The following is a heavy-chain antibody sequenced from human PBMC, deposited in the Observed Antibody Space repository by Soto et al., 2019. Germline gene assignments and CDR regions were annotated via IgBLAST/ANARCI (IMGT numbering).Heavy chain of an antibody. V-gene: IGHV3-30-3*01. D-gene: IGHD3-9*01. CDR3: ARDDIDIRGTQLYYFDY. Sequence: QVQLVESGGGVVQPGRSLRLSCAASGFTFSSYAMHWVRQAPGKGLEWVAVISYDGSNKYYADSVKGRFTISRDNSKNTLYLQMNSLRAEDTAVYYCARDDIDIRGTQLYYFDYWGQGTLVTVSS. J-gene: IGHJ4*02. CDR2: ISYDGSNK. CDR1: GFTFSSYA.